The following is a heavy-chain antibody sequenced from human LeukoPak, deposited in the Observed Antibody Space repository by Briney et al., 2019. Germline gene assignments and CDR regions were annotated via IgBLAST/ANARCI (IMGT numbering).Heavy chain of an antibody. V-gene: IGHV4-34*01. Sequence: SETLSLTCAVYGGSFSGYYWSWVRQPPGKGLEWIGEINHSGSTNYNPSLKSRVTISVDTSKNQFSLKLKSVTSAETAVYYCARPPYCSSTSCYRAFDIWGQGTFVTISS. D-gene: IGHD2-2*01. J-gene: IGHJ3*02. CDR1: GGSFSGYY. CDR2: INHSGST. CDR3: ARPPYCSSTSCYRAFDI.